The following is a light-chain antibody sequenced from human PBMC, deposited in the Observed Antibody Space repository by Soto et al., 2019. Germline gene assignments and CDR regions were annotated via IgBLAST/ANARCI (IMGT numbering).Light chain of an antibody. CDR3: CSYAGSYTFPYV. J-gene: IGLJ1*01. V-gene: IGLV2-11*01. CDR2: DVS. CDR1: SSDVGGYNY. Sequence: VLTQPRSVSGSPGQSVTISCTGTSSDVGGYNYVSWYQQHPGKAPKLMIYDVSKRPSGVPDRFSGSKSGNTASLTISGLQAEDEADYYCCSYAGSYTFPYVFGTGTKVTVL.